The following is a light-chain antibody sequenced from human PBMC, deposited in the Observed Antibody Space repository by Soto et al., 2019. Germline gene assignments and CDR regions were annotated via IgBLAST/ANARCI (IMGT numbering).Light chain of an antibody. J-gene: IGKJ2*01. CDR3: QQYDSIPYT. CDR1: QTINSW. CDR2: KAS. Sequence: DIQMTQSPSTLSASVRDRVTVTCRASQTINSWLAWYQQRPGQATRLLNYKASTLETGVPSRFGGSGSGTEFTLTFSTLQLNDFPTYDWQQYDSIPYTFGQGTKLDIQ. V-gene: IGKV1-5*03.